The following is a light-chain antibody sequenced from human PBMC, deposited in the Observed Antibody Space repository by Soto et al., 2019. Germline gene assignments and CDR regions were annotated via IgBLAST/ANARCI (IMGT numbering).Light chain of an antibody. Sequence: DIQMTQSPSSLSASLGDRVPIASRASQSISNYLNWYQQKPEKAPKLLIYAASSLQSGVPSRFSGSESGTDFTLTISSLQPEDFATYYCQQTHSTPQTFGQGTKVDI. V-gene: IGKV1-39*01. CDR1: QSISNY. CDR2: AAS. J-gene: IGKJ1*01. CDR3: QQTHSTPQT.